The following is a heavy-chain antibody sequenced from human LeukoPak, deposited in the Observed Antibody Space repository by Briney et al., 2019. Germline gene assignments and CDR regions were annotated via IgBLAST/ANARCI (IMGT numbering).Heavy chain of an antibody. CDR2: INHSGST. CDR1: GGSFSGYY. Sequence: KPSETLSLTCAVYGGSFSGYYWSWIRQPPGKGLEWIGEINHSGSTNYNPSLKSRVTISVDTSKNQFSLKLSSVTAADTAVYYCARLRSYGGKSYWFDPWGQGTLVTVSS. V-gene: IGHV4-34*01. D-gene: IGHD4-23*01. J-gene: IGHJ5*02. CDR3: ARLRSYGGKSYWFDP.